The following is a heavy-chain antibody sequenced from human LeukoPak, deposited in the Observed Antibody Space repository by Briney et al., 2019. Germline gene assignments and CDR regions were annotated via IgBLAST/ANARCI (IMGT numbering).Heavy chain of an antibody. J-gene: IGHJ4*02. Sequence: ASVKVSCKASGYTFISYDINWVRQATGQGLEWMGWMNINSGYTGYAQKFQGRVTMTRDTSLSTAYMELSSLTSEDAAVYYCTRNVVATTNYDYWGQGTLVTVSS. V-gene: IGHV1-8*01. CDR1: GYTFISYD. CDR2: MNINSGYT. CDR3: TRNVVATTNYDY. D-gene: IGHD5-12*01.